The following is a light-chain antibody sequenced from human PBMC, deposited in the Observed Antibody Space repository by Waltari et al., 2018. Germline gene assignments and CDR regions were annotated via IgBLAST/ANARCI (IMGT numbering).Light chain of an antibody. CDR1: QSISSY. CDR2: AAS. V-gene: IGKV1-39*01. J-gene: IGKJ3*01. Sequence: DIQMTQSPSSLSASVGDRVTITCRASQSISSYLNWYQQKPAKAPKILIYAASSLQSGVPSRFSGSGSGTDFTLTISSMQPEDFATYYCQQSYSTPRFTFGPGTKVDIK. CDR3: QQSYSTPRFT.